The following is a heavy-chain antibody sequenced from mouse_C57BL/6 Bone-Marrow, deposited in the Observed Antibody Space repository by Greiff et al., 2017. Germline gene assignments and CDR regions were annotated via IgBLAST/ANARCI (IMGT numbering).Heavy chain of an antibody. Sequence: EVQVVESGGDLVKPGGSLKLSCAASGFTFSSYGMSWVRQTPDKRLGWVATISRGGSYTNYPDSVKGRFTISRDNAKNTLYLQMSSLKSEDTAMYYCAGQRYYAMDYWGQGTSVTVSS. CDR3: AGQRYYAMDY. V-gene: IGHV5-6*01. CDR2: ISRGGSYT. J-gene: IGHJ4*01. CDR1: GFTFSSYG.